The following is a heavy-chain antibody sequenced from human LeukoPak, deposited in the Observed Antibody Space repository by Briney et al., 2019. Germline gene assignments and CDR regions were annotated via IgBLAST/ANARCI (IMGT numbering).Heavy chain of an antibody. CDR3: ARDATMIVVVTSNWFDP. CDR2: INPNSGGT. CDR1: GYTFTGYY. D-gene: IGHD3-22*01. V-gene: IGHV1-2*02. J-gene: IGHJ5*02. Sequence: ASVKVSCKASGYTFTGYYMHWVRQAPGQGLEWMGWINPNSGGTNYVQKFQGRVTMTRDTSISTAYMELSRLRSDDTAVYYCARDATMIVVVTSNWFDPWGQGTLVTVSS.